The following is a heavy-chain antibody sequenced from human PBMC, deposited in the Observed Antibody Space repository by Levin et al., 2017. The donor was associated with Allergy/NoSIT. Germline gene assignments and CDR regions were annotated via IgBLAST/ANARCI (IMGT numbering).Heavy chain of an antibody. J-gene: IGHJ6*02. CDR3: AKRRGRGEWPGNAGIYYYGMDV. CDR2: ISGSGGST. V-gene: IGHV3-23*01. Sequence: PGGSLRLSCAASGFTFSSYAMSWVRQAPGKGLEWVSAISGSGGSTYYADSVKGRFTISRDNSKNTLYLQMNSLRAEDTAVYYCAKRRGRGEWPGNAGIYYYGMDVWGQGTTVTVSS. CDR1: GFTFSSYA. D-gene: IGHD3-10*01.